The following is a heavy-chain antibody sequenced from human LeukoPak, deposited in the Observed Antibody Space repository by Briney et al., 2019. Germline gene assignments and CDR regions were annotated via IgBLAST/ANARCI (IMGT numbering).Heavy chain of an antibody. D-gene: IGHD3-22*01. V-gene: IGHV3-23*01. Sequence: GGSLRLSCAASGFTFSIYAMSWVRQAPGKGLEWVSSITSSGESTYYAGSVKGQFTISRDNSKNTLYLQMSSLRAEDTAVYYCARDRPNYYGSNGHYYRRDGDYWGQGTLVTVSS. CDR2: ITSSGEST. CDR1: GFTFSIYA. CDR3: ARDRPNYYGSNGHYYRRDGDY. J-gene: IGHJ4*02.